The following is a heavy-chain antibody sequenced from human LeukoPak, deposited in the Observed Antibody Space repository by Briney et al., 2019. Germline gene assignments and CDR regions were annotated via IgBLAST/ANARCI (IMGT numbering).Heavy chain of an antibody. J-gene: IGHJ3*02. D-gene: IGHD3-3*01. CDR1: GYTFTSYG. Sequence: ASVKVSCKASGYTFTSYGISWVGQAPGQGLEWMGWISAYNGNTNYAQKLQGRVTMTTDTSTSTANMELRSLRSDDTAVYYCARARYDFWSGYYDAFDIWGQGTMVTVSS. CDR2: ISAYNGNT. CDR3: ARARYDFWSGYYDAFDI. V-gene: IGHV1-18*01.